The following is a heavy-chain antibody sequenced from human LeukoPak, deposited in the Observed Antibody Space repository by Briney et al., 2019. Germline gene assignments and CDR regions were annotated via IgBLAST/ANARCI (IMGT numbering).Heavy chain of an antibody. J-gene: IGHJ5*02. CDR2: IRPNDGTT. Sequence: PGGSLRLSCEASGFTFSNYGMNWVRQAPGKGLEWVSYIRPNDGTTHCADSVKGRFTISRDNAKNSLSLQMTSLRADDTAVYYCVRGQTSLDNWFDPWGQGTLVIVS. CDR3: VRGQTSLDNWFDP. CDR1: GFTFSNYG. V-gene: IGHV3-48*01.